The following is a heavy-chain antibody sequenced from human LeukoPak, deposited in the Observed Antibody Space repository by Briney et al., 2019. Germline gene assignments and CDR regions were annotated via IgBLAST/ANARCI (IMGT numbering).Heavy chain of an antibody. CDR3: ARVTPIGYCSSTRCHEGAFDI. V-gene: IGHV1-46*01. J-gene: IGHJ3*02. Sequence: ASVKVSCKTSGYTFTSYYMHWVRQAPGQGLEWMGIINPSGGGTSYAQKFQGRVTMTRDTSTSTVYMDLSSLRSEDTAVYYCARVTPIGYCSSTRCHEGAFDIWGQGTMVTVSS. CDR1: GYTFTSYY. CDR2: INPSGGGT. D-gene: IGHD2-2*01.